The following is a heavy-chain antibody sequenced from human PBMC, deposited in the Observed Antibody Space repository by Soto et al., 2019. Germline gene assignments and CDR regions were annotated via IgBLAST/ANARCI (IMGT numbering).Heavy chain of an antibody. CDR1: GGTFSSYA. CDR2: IIPIFGTA. Sequence: GASVKVSCKASGGTFSSYAISWVRQAPGQGLEWMGGIIPIFGTANYAQKFQGRVTITAGESTSTAYMELSSLRSEDTAVYYCATEGRLVAFDIWGQGTMVTVSS. CDR3: ATEGRLVAFDI. V-gene: IGHV1-69*13. J-gene: IGHJ3*02. D-gene: IGHD2-8*02.